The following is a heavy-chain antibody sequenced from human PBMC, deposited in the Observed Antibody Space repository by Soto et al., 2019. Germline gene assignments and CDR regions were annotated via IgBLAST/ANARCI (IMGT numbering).Heavy chain of an antibody. D-gene: IGHD3-3*01. V-gene: IGHV3-73*01. CDR1: GFTFSGSA. J-gene: IGHJ6*02. Sequence: GGSLRLSCAASGFTFSGSAMHWVRQAAGKGLEWVGRIRSKANSYATAYAASVKGRFTISRDDSKNTAYLQMNSLKTEHTAVYYCTRRNYDFWSGYSPYYYGMDVWGQGTTVTVSS. CDR2: IRSKANSYAT. CDR3: TRRNYDFWSGYSPYYYGMDV.